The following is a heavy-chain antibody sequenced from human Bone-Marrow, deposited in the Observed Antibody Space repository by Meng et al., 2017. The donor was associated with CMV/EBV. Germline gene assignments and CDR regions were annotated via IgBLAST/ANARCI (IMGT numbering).Heavy chain of an antibody. J-gene: IGHJ6*02. V-gene: IGHV1-2*02. CDR1: GYTFTGYY. D-gene: IGHD3-22*01. CDR3: ARDSTNHADSSGYYYYGKDV. CDR2: INPNSGGT. Sequence: ASVMVSCKASGYTFTGYYMHWVRQAPGQGLEWMGWINPNSGGTNYAQKFQGRVTMTRDTSISTAYMELSRLRSDDTAVYYCARDSTNHADSSGYYYYGKDVWGQGTTVTVSS.